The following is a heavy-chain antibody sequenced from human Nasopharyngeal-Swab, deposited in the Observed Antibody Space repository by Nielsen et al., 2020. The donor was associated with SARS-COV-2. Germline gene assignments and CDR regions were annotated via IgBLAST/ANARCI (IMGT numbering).Heavy chain of an antibody. Sequence: WVRQAPGQGLEWMGGIIPIFGTPNYAQKFQGRVTITADESTSTAYMELSSLRSEDTAVYYCAKFDDYIWGSYRYTHSGLGYWGQGTLVTVSS. J-gene: IGHJ4*02. CDR3: AKFDDYIWGSYRYTHSGLGY. CDR2: IIPIFGTP. V-gene: IGHV1-69*01. D-gene: IGHD3-16*02.